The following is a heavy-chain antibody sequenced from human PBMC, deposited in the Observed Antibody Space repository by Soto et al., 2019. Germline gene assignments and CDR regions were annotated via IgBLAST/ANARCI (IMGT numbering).Heavy chain of an antibody. CDR2: IYYSGST. V-gene: IGHV4-59*08. D-gene: IGHD6-19*01. Sequence: SETLSPTCTVSGGTISSWYWSWIRQPPGKGLEWIEYIYYSGSTNCNPSLKSRVTISVDTSKNQFSLKLSSVTAADTAVYYCARGWGGYFQHWGQGTLVTVSS. CDR1: GGTISSWY. CDR3: ARGWGGYFQH. J-gene: IGHJ1*01.